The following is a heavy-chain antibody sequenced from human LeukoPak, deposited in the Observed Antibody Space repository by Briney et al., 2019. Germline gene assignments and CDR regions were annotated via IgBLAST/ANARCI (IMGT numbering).Heavy chain of an antibody. J-gene: IGHJ4*02. CDR1: GFTFSSYE. D-gene: IGHD6-13*01. CDR3: ARDISSSWYIDY. V-gene: IGHV3-48*03. CDR2: ISSSGSTI. Sequence: GGSLRLSCAASGFTFSSYEMNWVRQAPGKGLEWVSYISSSGSTIYYADSVKGRFTISRDNAENSLYLHMNSLRDDDTAVYYCARDISSSWYIDYWGQGTLVTVSS.